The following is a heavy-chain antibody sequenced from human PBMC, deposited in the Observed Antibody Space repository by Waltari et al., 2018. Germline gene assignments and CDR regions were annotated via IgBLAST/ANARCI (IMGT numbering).Heavy chain of an antibody. CDR3: AKDHYDIPAWSDY. Sequence: EVQLVESGGGLVQPGGSLRLSCAASGFTFRSYAMRRVRQAPGKGLEWVSAISGSGGSTYYADSVKGRFTSSRDNAKNTLYLQMNSLRAEDTAVYYCAKDHYDIPAWSDYWGQGTLVTVSS. CDR2: ISGSGGST. D-gene: IGHD3-9*01. J-gene: IGHJ4*02. V-gene: IGHV3-23*04. CDR1: GFTFRSYA.